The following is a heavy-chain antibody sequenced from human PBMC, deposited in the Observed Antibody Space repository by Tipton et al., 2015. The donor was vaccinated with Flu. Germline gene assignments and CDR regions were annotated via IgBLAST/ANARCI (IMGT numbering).Heavy chain of an antibody. J-gene: IGHJ4*02. CDR3: ARAGYYSDSSAYTSFSH. Sequence: TLSLTCTVSGGSISRGSYYWSWIRQPAGRGLEWIGRIYASGSTDYNPSLKSRVTMSVDTSKNHFSLKLNSVTAADTGVYYCARAGYYSDSSAYTSFSHWGQGTLVAVSS. D-gene: IGHD3-22*01. CDR1: GGSISRGSYY. CDR2: IYASGST. V-gene: IGHV4-61*02.